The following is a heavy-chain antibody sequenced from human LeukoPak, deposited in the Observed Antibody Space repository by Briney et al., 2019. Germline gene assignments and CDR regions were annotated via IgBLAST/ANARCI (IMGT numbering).Heavy chain of an antibody. CDR2: INHSGST. D-gene: IGHD3-22*01. CDR3: ARGPAYYYDSSGSSRPDY. J-gene: IGHJ4*02. Sequence: SETLSLTRAVYGGSFSGYYWSWIRQPPGKGLEWIGEINHSGSTNYNPSLKSRVTVSVDTSKNQFSLKLSSVTAADTAVYYCARGPAYYYDSSGSSRPDYWGEGALVAV. V-gene: IGHV4-34*01. CDR1: GGSFSGYY.